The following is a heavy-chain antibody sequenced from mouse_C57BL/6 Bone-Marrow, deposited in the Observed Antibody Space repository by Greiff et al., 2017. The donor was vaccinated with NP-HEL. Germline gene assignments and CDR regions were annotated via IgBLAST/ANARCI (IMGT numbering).Heavy chain of an antibody. V-gene: IGHV1-50*01. D-gene: IGHD2-1*01. CDR2: IDPSDSYT. CDR1: GYTFTSYW. Sequence: QVQLKQSGAELVKPGASVKLSCKASGYTFTSYWMQWVKQRPGQGLEWIGEIDPSDSYTNYNQKFKGKATLTVDTSSSTAYMQLSSLTSEDSAVYYCARCGNYYFDYWGQGTTLTVSS. J-gene: IGHJ2*01. CDR3: ARCGNYYFDY.